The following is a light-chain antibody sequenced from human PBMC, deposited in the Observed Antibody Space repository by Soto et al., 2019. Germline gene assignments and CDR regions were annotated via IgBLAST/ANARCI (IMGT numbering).Light chain of an antibody. V-gene: IGKV1-5*01. CDR2: DAS. Sequence: IQMTQSPSTLSSSLGDRVTITCRASQSISSWLAWYQQKPGKAPKLLIYDASSLESGVPSRFSGIGSGTEFTLTISSMRPDDFATYYCQPYNSHWTFGQGTKVDIK. CDR1: QSISSW. J-gene: IGKJ1*01. CDR3: QPYNSHWT.